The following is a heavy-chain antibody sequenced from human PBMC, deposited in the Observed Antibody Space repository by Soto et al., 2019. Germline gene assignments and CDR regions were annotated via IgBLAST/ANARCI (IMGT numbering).Heavy chain of an antibody. V-gene: IGHV4-4*02. CDR1: GDSVSSPYY. CDR3: ARSAGWYAIHA. J-gene: IGHJ5*02. D-gene: IGHD6-19*01. CDR2: VFHTGTT. Sequence: QVQLQESGPGLVKPSGTLSLTCAVSGDSVSSPYYWCWVRQPPGKGLEWIGEVFHTGTTSYNPSLRSRVTISMDKSINQFSLDLSSVTAADTAVYYCARSAGWYAIHAWGSGTLV.